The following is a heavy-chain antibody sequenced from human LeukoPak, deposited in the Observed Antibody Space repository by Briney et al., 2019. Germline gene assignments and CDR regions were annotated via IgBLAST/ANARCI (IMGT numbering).Heavy chain of an antibody. CDR1: GFPFSSYS. CDR2: TSSGTSFI. CDR3: ARGTTALMDV. D-gene: IGHD2-21*02. J-gene: IGHJ6*03. Sequence: KSGGSLRLSCAASGFPFSSYSMNWVRQAPGKGLEWVSSTSSGTSFIYYADSVKGRFTISRDNAKNSLYLQMNSLRAEDTAVYYCARGTTALMDVWGKGTTVTVSS. V-gene: IGHV3-21*01.